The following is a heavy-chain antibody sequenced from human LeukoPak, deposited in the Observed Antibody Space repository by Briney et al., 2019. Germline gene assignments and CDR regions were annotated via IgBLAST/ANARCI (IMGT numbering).Heavy chain of an antibody. D-gene: IGHD2-15*01. Sequence: ASVKVSCKASGYTFTGYYMHWVRQAPGQGLEWMGWINPNSGGTNYAQKFQGWVTMTGDTSISTAYMELSRLRSDDTAVYYCARGYCSGGSCYPNAFDIWGQGTMVTVSS. V-gene: IGHV1-2*04. CDR3: ARGYCSGGSCYPNAFDI. CDR1: GYTFTGYY. CDR2: INPNSGGT. J-gene: IGHJ3*02.